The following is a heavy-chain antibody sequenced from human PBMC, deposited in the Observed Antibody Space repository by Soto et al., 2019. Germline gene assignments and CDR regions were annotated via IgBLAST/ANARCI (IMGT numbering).Heavy chain of an antibody. CDR2: IYWDDDK. Sequence: QITLKETGPTLVLPTQTLTVTCTFSGFSLSTNGVTVGWIRQPPGKALEWLALIYWDDDKRYSPSLKSRLTITKDTSKNQVVLTMTNMGPVDTATYYCAHRADVWGTGGFRYCDSWGQGALVTVSS. CDR3: AHRADVWGTGGFRYCDS. D-gene: IGHD3-10*01. V-gene: IGHV2-5*02. CDR1: GFSLSTNGVT. J-gene: IGHJ4*02.